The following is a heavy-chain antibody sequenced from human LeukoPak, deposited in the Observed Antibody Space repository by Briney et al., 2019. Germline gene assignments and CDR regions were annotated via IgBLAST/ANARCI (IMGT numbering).Heavy chain of an antibody. J-gene: IGHJ4*02. CDR1: GGTFSSYA. CDR2: IIPIFGTA. V-gene: IGHV1-69*13. D-gene: IGHD5-24*01. CDR3: ARLGRDGLNFHLGY. Sequence: SVKVSCKASGGTFSSYAISWVRQAPGQGLEWMGGIIPIFGTANYAQKFQGRVTITADESTSTAYMELSSLRSEDTAVYYCARLGRDGLNFHLGYWGQGSLVTVAS.